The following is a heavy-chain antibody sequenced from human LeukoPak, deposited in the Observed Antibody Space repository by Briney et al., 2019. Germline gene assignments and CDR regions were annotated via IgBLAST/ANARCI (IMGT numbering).Heavy chain of an antibody. J-gene: IGHJ4*02. CDR3: ASLRSSYYSLDY. Sequence: SETLSLTCIVSSGSISSGNYYWSWIRQPPGKGLEWIGYIFNSENTYYNPSLKSRVTMSVDTSKNQLSLKLSSVTAADTAVYYCASLRSSYYSLDYWGQGTLVTVSS. V-gene: IGHV4-30-4*01. D-gene: IGHD3-22*01. CDR1: SGSISSGNYY. CDR2: IFNSENT.